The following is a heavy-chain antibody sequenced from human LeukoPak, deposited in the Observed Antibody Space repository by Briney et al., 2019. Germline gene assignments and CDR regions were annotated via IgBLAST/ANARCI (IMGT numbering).Heavy chain of an antibody. Sequence: ASVKVSCKASGCTFTGYYIHWVRQAPGQGLQWMGWINPNSGFAHYPQNFQGRLTMTRDTSISTVYMELSRLRSDDTAVYYCARGQQWQEAFDYWGLGTLVTVSS. V-gene: IGHV1-2*02. CDR1: GCTFTGYY. CDR3: ARGQQWQEAFDY. J-gene: IGHJ4*02. D-gene: IGHD6-19*01. CDR2: INPNSGFA.